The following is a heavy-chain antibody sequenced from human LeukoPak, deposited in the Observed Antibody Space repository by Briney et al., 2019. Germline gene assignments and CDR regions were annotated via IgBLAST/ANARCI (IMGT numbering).Heavy chain of an antibody. J-gene: IGHJ3*02. CDR2: INPNSGGT. CDR1: GYTFTAYY. V-gene: IGHV1-2*02. D-gene: IGHD3-10*01. CDR3: ARDLLLWFGEPPNAFDI. Sequence: GASVKVSCKASGYTFTAYYMHWVRQAPGQGLEWMGWINPNSGGTNYAQKFQGRVTMTRDTSISTAYMELSRLRSDDTAVYYCARDLLLWFGEPPNAFDIWGQGTMVTVSS.